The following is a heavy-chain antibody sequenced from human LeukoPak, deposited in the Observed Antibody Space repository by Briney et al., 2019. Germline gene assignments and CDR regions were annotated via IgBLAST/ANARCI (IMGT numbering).Heavy chain of an antibody. V-gene: IGHV3-49*04. Sequence: GGSLRLSCTASGFTFGDYAMSWVRQAPGKGLEWVGFIRSKAYGGTTEYAASVKGRFTISRDDSKSIAYLQMNSLKTEDTAVYSCTRDLPVYYDSSGFRDPNWFDPWGQGTLVTVSS. J-gene: IGHJ5*02. CDR1: GFTFGDYA. D-gene: IGHD3-22*01. CDR2: IRSKAYGGTT. CDR3: TRDLPVYYDSSGFRDPNWFDP.